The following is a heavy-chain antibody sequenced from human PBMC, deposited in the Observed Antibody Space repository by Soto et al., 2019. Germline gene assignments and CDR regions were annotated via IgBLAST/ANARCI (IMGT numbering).Heavy chain of an antibody. CDR3: TRYAEPYFDVFYDAS. D-gene: IGHD3-9*01. CDR2: ISGLGDTT. Sequence: EVQLLESGGGLVQPGGSLRLSCAASGFTFSLYSLSWVRQAPGKGLEWVSVISGLGDTTYYTDSVKGRFTISRVNSKSTVFLQMNSLRDEDTAVYFCTRYAEPYFDVFYDASWGEGTVVTVSS. J-gene: IGHJ5*02. V-gene: IGHV3-23*01. CDR1: GFTFSLYS.